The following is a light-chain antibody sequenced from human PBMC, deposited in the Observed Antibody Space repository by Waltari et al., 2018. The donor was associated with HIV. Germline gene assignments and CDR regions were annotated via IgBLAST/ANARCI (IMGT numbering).Light chain of an antibody. J-gene: IGKJ2*01. CDR1: QSVGAS. CDR2: GAY. CDR3: QQYSTWPLYT. V-gene: IGKV3-15*01. Sequence: EVMLTQSPATLSVSPGETVTLSCRASQSVGASLAWYQHRPVQSPRRLVYGAYTTAPGVPARFRGRGFGTDFTLTISNLQSGDFAVYFCQQYSTWPLYTFGQGTKLEI.